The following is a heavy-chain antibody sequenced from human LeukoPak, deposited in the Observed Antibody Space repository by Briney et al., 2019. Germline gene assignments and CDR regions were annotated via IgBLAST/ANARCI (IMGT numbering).Heavy chain of an antibody. CDR2: INSDGSST. D-gene: IGHD2-15*01. Sequence: GGSLRLSCAASGFTFSSYWMHWVRQAPGKGLVWVSRINSDGSSTSYADSVKGRFTISRDNSKNTLYLQMNNLRAEDTAVYYCARDAVVAAIYYYDGMDVWGQGTTVTVSS. CDR3: ARDAVVAAIYYYDGMDV. V-gene: IGHV3-74*01. J-gene: IGHJ6*02. CDR1: GFTFSSYW.